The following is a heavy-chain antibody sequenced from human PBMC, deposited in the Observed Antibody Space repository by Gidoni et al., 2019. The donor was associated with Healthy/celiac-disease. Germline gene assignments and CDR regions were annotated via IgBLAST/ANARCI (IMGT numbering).Heavy chain of an antibody. J-gene: IGHJ6*02. Sequence: QVQLVQSGAEVKKPGASVKVSCKASGYTFTGYYMHWVRQAPGQGLEWMGWINPNSGGTNYAQKFQGWVTMTRDTSISTAYMELSRLRSDDTAVYYCARGPTIAVAGTINYYYYGMDVWGQGTTVTVSS. CDR1: GYTFTGYY. CDR2: INPNSGGT. V-gene: IGHV1-2*04. CDR3: ARGPTIAVAGTINYYYYGMDV. D-gene: IGHD6-19*01.